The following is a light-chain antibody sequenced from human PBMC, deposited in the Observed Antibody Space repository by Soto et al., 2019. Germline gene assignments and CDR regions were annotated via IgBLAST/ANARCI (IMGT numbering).Light chain of an antibody. CDR1: SSDVGSYNY. CDR2: DVS. V-gene: IGLV2-14*01. Sequence: QSALTQPASVSGSPGQSITISCTGTSSDVGSYNYVSWYQQYPGKAPKLMIYDVSNRPSGVSYRFSGSKSGNTASLTISGVQAEDGADYCCSGETAGGAQVVFGGGTK. J-gene: IGLJ3*02. CDR3: SGETAGGAQVV.